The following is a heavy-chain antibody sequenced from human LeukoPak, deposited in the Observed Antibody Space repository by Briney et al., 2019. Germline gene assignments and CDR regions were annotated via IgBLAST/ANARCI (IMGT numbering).Heavy chain of an antibody. CDR2: ISWNSGSI. CDR1: GFTFDDYV. V-gene: IGHV3-9*01. D-gene: IGHD2-2*01. CDR3: AKAGRSSSTSCYIDY. J-gene: IGHJ4*02. Sequence: PGRSLRLSCAASGFTFDDYVMHWVRQAPGKGLEWVSGISWNSGSIGYADSVKGRFTISRDNAKNSLYLQMNSLRAEDTALYYCAKAGRSSSTSCYIDYWGQGTLVTVSS.